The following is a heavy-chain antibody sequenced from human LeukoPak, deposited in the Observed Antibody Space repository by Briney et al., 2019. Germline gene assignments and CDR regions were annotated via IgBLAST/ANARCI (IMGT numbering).Heavy chain of an antibody. J-gene: IGHJ6*03. D-gene: IGHD3-16*01. CDR1: GLTFSNYA. CDR2: IIDSGDIT. CDR3: AKLGGQEVYNYYVGV. Sequence: PGGSLTLSCTASGLTFSNYATTWVRQAPGKGLEWVSGIIDSGDITYYANSVKGRFTISRDNSKNTLYLQMNSLRAEDTAVYYCAKLGGQEVYNYYVGVWGKGTTVAVSS. V-gene: IGHV3-23*01.